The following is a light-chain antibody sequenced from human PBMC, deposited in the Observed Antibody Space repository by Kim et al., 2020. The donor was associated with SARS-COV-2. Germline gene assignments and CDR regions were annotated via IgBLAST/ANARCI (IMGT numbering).Light chain of an antibody. J-gene: IGKJ5*01. CDR1: QSVSSN. V-gene: IGKV3-15*01. Sequence: EIVMTQSPATLSVSPGERATLSCRASQSVSSNLAWYQQKPGQAPRLLIYGASTRATGIPARFSGSGSGTEFTLTISSLQSEDFAVYYYQQHNNWPPITFGQGTRLEIK. CDR2: GAS. CDR3: QQHNNWPPIT.